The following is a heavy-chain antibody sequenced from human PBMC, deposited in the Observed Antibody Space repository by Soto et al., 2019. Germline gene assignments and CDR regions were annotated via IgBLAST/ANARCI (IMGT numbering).Heavy chain of an antibody. CDR2: ISAYNGNT. Sequence: QVQLVQSGAEVKKPGASVKVSCKASGYTFTSYGISWVRQAPGQGLEWMGWISAYNGNTNYAQKLQGRVTMTTDTSTSTAYVGLRGLRSDDRAVYYCARDPGHDYGDYEGAFDIWGQGTMVTVSS. V-gene: IGHV1-18*01. CDR3: ARDPGHDYGDYEGAFDI. CDR1: GYTFTSYG. J-gene: IGHJ3*02. D-gene: IGHD4-17*01.